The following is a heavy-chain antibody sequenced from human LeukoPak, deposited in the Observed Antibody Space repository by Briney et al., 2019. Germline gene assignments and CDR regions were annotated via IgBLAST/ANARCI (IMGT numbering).Heavy chain of an antibody. V-gene: IGHV3-30-3*02. CDR3: SKNPLVQPKIGAPRVPTID. D-gene: IGHD3-3*01. Sequence: GGSLRLSCAASGFTFSSYAMHWVRQAPGKGLEWVAVISYDGSNKYYADSVKGRFTISRDNSKNALYLQMNSLRAEDTAGYYLSKNPLVQPKIGAPRVPTIDWGQGTLVTVSS. CDR2: ISYDGSNK. J-gene: IGHJ4*02. CDR1: GFTFSSYA.